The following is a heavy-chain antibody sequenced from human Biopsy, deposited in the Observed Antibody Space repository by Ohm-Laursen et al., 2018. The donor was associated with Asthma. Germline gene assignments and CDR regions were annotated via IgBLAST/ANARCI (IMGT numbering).Heavy chain of an antibody. CDR1: GYTFSSYP. CDR3: ARSTIVADGSDAFDI. Sequence: ASVKVSCKASGYTFSSYPMHWVRQAPGQGLEWLGMIKHISEYAQKFQGRVTMTRDTSTSTVYMELSSLRSEDTAVYYCARSTIVADGSDAFDIWGQGTMVTVSS. D-gene: IGHD3-22*01. V-gene: IGHV1-46*01. J-gene: IGHJ3*02. CDR2: IKHISE.